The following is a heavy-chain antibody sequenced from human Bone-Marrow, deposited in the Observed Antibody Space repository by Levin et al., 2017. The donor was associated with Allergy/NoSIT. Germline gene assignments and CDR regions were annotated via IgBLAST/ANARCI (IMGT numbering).Heavy chain of an antibody. J-gene: IGHJ4*02. Sequence: SCTVSGGSISSGDYYWSWIRQPPGKGLEWIGYIYYSGSTYYNPSLKSRVTISVDTSKNQFSLKLSSVTAADTAVYYCARGDVDTAMVFDYWGQGTLVTVSS. V-gene: IGHV4-30-4*01. CDR2: IYYSGST. CDR3: ARGDVDTAMVFDY. CDR1: GGSISSGDYY. D-gene: IGHD5-18*01.